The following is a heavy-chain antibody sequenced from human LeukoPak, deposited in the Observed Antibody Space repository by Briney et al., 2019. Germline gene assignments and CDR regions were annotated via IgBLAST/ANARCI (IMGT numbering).Heavy chain of an antibody. V-gene: IGHV3-48*03. CDR1: GFTFSSYE. CDR3: ARLYSSGWGGNRGVAFDI. J-gene: IGHJ3*02. CDR2: ISSSGSTI. D-gene: IGHD6-19*01. Sequence: QPGGSLRLSCAASGFTFSSYEMNWVRQAPGKGLEWVSYISSSGSTIYYADSVKGRFTISRDNAKNSLYLQMNSLRAEDTAVYYCARLYSSGWGGNRGVAFDIWGQGTMVTVSS.